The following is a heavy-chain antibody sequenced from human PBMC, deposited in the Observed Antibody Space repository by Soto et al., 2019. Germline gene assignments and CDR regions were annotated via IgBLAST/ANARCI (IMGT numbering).Heavy chain of an antibody. D-gene: IGHD4-17*01. CDR1: GFTFSSYA. V-gene: IGHV3-23*01. CDR2: ISGSGGST. CDR3: AKDFSIDYGDTLNGNWFDP. Sequence: GGSLRLSCAASGFTFSSYAMSWVRQAPGKGLEWVSAISGSGGSTYYADSVKGRFTISRDNSKNTLYLQMNSLRAEDTAVYYCAKDFSIDYGDTLNGNWFDPWGQGTLVTVSS. J-gene: IGHJ5*02.